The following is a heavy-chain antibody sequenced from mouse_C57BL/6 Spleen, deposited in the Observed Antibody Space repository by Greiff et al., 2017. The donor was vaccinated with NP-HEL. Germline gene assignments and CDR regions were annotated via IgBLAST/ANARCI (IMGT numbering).Heavy chain of an antibody. Sequence: VQLQQSGAELVRPGSSVKLSCKASGYTFTSYWMDWVKQRPGQGLEWIGNIYPSDSETHYNQKFKDKATLTVDKSSSTAYMQLSSLTSEDSAVYYCARRTVVDAWFAYWGQGTLVTVSA. CDR3: ARRTVVDAWFAY. D-gene: IGHD1-1*01. V-gene: IGHV1-61*01. J-gene: IGHJ3*01. CDR2: IYPSDSET. CDR1: GYTFTSYW.